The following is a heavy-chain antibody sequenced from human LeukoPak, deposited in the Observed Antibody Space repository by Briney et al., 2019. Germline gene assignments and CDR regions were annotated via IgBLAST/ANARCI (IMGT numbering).Heavy chain of an antibody. D-gene: IGHD3-10*01. CDR3: ARVSGSGSYYFYYYFDY. V-gene: IGHV3-53*01. CDR2: IYSGGST. Sequence: GGSLRLSCAASGFTVSSNYMSWVRQAPGKGLEWVSVIYSGGSTYYADSVKGRFTISRDNSRNTLYLQMNSLRAEDTAVYYCARVSGSGSYYFYYYFDYWGQGTLVTVSS. CDR1: GFTVSSNY. J-gene: IGHJ4*02.